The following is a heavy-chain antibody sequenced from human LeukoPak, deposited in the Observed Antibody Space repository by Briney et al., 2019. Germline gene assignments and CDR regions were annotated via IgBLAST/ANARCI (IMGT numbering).Heavy chain of an antibody. V-gene: IGHV1-8*03. Sequence: GAAVKVSCKASGYTFTSYDINWVRQATGQGLEWMGWMNPNSGNTGYAQKFQGRVTITRNTSISTAYMELSSLRSDDTAVYYCARDRITMVRGVIIGIDYWGQGTLVTVSS. CDR1: GYTFTSYD. CDR2: MNPNSGNT. J-gene: IGHJ4*02. D-gene: IGHD3-10*01. CDR3: ARDRITMVRGVIIGIDY.